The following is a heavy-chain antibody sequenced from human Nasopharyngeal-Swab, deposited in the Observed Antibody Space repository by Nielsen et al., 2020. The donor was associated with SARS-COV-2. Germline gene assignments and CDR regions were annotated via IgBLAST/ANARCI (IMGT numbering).Heavy chain of an antibody. D-gene: IGHD2-2*01. CDR3: AKNGGADIAVVPAAIVSSFDI. Sequence: GGSLRLSCAASGFTFSSYAMSWVRQAPGKGPEWVAVISYDGSNKYYADSVKGRFTISRDNSKNTLYLQMNSLRAEDTAVYYCAKNGGADIAVVPAAIVSSFDIWGQGTMVTVSS. V-gene: IGHV3-30*18. CDR1: GFTFSSYA. CDR2: ISYDGSNK. J-gene: IGHJ3*02.